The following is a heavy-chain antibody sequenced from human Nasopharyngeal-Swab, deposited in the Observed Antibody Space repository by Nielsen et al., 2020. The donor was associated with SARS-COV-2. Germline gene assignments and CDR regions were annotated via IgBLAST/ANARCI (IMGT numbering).Heavy chain of an antibody. CDR3: ARDVGGRDNY. V-gene: IGHV3-74*01. CDR1: GFSVSRNY. CDR2: IDTDGTIT. D-gene: IGHD2-15*01. J-gene: IGHJ4*02. Sequence: GGSLRLSCAASGFSVSRNYMNWVRQAPGKGLLWVSRIDTDGTITDYADSVKGRFTISRDNAKNTLYLQMNSLRAEDTAVYYCARDVGGRDNYWGQGALVTVSS.